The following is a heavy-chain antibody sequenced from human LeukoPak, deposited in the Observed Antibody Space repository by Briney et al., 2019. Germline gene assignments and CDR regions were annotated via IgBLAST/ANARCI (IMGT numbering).Heavy chain of an antibody. CDR3: AKSLRGYSGYSFDY. V-gene: IGHV3-66*01. J-gene: IGHJ4*02. D-gene: IGHD5-12*01. CDR1: GSTVSSNY. Sequence: GGSLILSCAASGSTVSSNYVSWVRQAPGKGLEWLSEIYSGGNTYYADSVKGRFTISRDNSKNTLYLQMNSLRAEDSAVYYCAKSLRGYSGYSFDYWGQGTLVTVSS. CDR2: IYSGGNT.